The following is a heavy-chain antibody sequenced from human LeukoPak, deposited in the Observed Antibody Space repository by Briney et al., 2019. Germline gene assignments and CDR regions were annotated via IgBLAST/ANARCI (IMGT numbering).Heavy chain of an antibody. CDR3: ARLPKKGYYYYMDV. CDR2: INQDGSEK. V-gene: IGHV3-7*01. CDR1: GFTFSSYW. Sequence: GGSLRLSCAASGFTFSSYWMSWVRQAPGKGLEWVANINQDGSEKYYVDSVKGRFTISRDNAKNSLYLQMNSLRAEDTAVYYCARLPKKGYYYYMDVWGKGTTVTVSS. J-gene: IGHJ6*03.